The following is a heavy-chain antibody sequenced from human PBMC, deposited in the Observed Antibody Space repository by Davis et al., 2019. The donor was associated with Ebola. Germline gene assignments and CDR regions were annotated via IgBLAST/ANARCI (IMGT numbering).Heavy chain of an antibody. D-gene: IGHD3-10*01. J-gene: IGHJ5*02. CDR3: ARGLLLWFGELPRVGWFDP. V-gene: IGHV1-2*02. Sequence: AASVKVSCKASGYTFTGYYMHWVRQAPGQGLEWMGWINPNSGGTNYAQKFQGRVTMTRDTSISTAYMELSRLRSDDTAVYYCARGLLLWFGELPRVGWFDPWGQGTLVTVSS. CDR2: INPNSGGT. CDR1: GYTFTGYY.